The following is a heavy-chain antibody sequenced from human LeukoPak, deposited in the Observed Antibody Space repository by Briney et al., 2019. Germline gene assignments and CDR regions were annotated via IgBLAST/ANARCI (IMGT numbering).Heavy chain of an antibody. CDR2: IDSSGSTK. CDR3: ARDMRGEYAFDI. CDR1: GFTFSRYS. V-gene: IGHV3-48*04. Sequence: GGSLRLSCAASGFTFSRYSVNWVRQAPGKGLEGVSYIDSSGSTKYYADSVKGRFTISRDNAKNSLYLQMNSLRAEDTAVYYCARDMRGEYAFDIWGQGTMVTVSS. D-gene: IGHD2-2*01. J-gene: IGHJ3*02.